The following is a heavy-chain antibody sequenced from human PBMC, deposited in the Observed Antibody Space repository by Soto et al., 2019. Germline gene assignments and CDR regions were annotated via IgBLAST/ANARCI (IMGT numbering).Heavy chain of an antibody. CDR1: GFTFSSYG. Sequence: GGSLRLSCAASGFTFSSYGMHWVRQAPGKGLEWVAVIWYDGSNKYYADSVKGRFTISRDDSKNTLYLQMNSLRAEDTAVYYCARDLHVNWFDPWGQGTLVTVSS. CDR3: ARDLHVNWFDP. J-gene: IGHJ5*02. CDR2: IWYDGSNK. V-gene: IGHV3-33*01.